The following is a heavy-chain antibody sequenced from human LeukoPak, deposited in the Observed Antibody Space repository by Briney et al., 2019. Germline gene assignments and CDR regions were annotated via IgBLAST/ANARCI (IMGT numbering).Heavy chain of an antibody. J-gene: IGHJ4*02. Sequence: SVKVSCKASGGTFSSYAISWVRQAPGQGLEWMGGIIPIFGTANYAQKFQGRVTITADESTSTAYMELSSLRSEDAAVYYCARENSGGSPYYFDYWAREPWSPSPQ. V-gene: IGHV1-69*13. CDR2: IIPIFGTA. CDR1: GGTFSSYA. CDR3: ARENSGGSPYYFDY. D-gene: IGHD2-15*01.